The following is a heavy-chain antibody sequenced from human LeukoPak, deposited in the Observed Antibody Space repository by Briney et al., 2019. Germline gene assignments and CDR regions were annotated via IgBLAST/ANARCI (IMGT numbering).Heavy chain of an antibody. CDR3: ARYYYDSSGYWAYYFDY. D-gene: IGHD3-22*01. CDR2: INHSGST. J-gene: IGHJ4*02. V-gene: IGHV4-34*01. Sequence: SETLSLTCAVYGGSFSGYYWSWIRQPPGKGLEWIGEINHSGSTNYNPSLKSRVTISVDTSKNQFSLKLSSVTAADTAVYYCARYYYDSSGYWAYYFDYWGQGTLVTVSS. CDR1: GGSFSGYY.